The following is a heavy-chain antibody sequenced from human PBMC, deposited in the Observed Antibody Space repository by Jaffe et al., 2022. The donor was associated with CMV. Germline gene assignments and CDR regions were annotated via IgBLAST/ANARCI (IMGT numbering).Heavy chain of an antibody. V-gene: IGHV3-53*01. CDR2: IYSGGTT. J-gene: IGHJ5*02. CDR3: ARHRGVLLVTMEWVDNTGWFDP. D-gene: IGHD3-3*01. Sequence: EVQLVESGGGLIQPGGSLRLSCAVSGFTVSTNYMSWVRQAPGKGLEWVSIIYSGGTTHYADSVKGRFTISRDNSKNTLYLQMNSLRAEDTAVYYCARHRGVLLVTMEWVDNTGWFDPWGQGTLVTVSS. CDR1: GFTVSTNY.